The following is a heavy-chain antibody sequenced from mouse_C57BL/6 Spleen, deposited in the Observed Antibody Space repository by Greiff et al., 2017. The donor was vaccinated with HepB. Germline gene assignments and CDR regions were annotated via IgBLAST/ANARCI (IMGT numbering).Heavy chain of an antibody. CDR1: GYTFTSYW. Sequence: VQLQQPGAELVKPGASVKLSCKASGYTFTSYWMHWVKQRPGQGLEWIGMIHPNSGSTNYNEKFKSKATLTVDKSSSTAYMQLSSLTSEDSAVYYCARSDGYYEGGFDYWGQGTTLTVSS. CDR2: IHPNSGST. V-gene: IGHV1-64*01. J-gene: IGHJ2*01. D-gene: IGHD2-3*01. CDR3: ARSDGYYEGGFDY.